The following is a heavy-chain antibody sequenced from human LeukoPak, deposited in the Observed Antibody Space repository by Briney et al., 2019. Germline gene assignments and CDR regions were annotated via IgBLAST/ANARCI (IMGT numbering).Heavy chain of an antibody. CDR2: INHSGST. CDR1: GGSFSGYY. Sequence: SETLSLTCAAYGGSFSGYYWSWIRQPPGKGLEWIAEINHSGSTNYNPSLKSRVTISVDTSKNQFSLKLSSVTAADTAVYYCARHGYYGSGSYYLTGEAIVDYWGQGTLVTVSS. V-gene: IGHV4-34*01. CDR3: ARHGYYGSGSYYLTGEAIVDY. J-gene: IGHJ4*02. D-gene: IGHD3-10*01.